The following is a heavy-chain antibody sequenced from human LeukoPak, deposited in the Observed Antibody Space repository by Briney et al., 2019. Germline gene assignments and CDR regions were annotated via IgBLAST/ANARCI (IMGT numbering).Heavy chain of an antibody. CDR2: IYYNGGT. Sequence: PSETLSLTCTVSGGSITSISYHWGWIRQPPGKGLEWIGTIYYNGGTYYNPSLKSRVTISVDTSKSQISLKLSSVTAADTAVYYCARDERISHMDVWGKGTTVTVSS. CDR3: ARDERISHMDV. D-gene: IGHD2-15*01. CDR1: GGSITSISYH. J-gene: IGHJ6*03. V-gene: IGHV4-39*02.